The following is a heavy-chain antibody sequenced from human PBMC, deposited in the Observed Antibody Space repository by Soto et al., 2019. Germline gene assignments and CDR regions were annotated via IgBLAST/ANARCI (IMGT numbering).Heavy chain of an antibody. J-gene: IGHJ6*02. CDR1: GFSLSTSGVG. CDR3: ARLYGGYDYYYYYGMDV. D-gene: IGHD5-12*01. CDR2: IYWNDDK. V-gene: IGHV2-5*01. Sequence: SGPTLVNPTQTLTPTCTFSGFSLSTSGVGVGWIRQPPGKALEWLALIYWNDDKRYSPSLKSRLTITKDTSKNQVVLTMTNMDPVDTATYYCARLYGGYDYYYYYGMDVWGQGTTVTVSS.